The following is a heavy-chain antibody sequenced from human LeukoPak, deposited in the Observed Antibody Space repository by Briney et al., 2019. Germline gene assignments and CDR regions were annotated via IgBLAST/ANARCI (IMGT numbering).Heavy chain of an antibody. V-gene: IGHV4-59*01. Sequence: SETLSLTCTVSGDSISGYYWSGIRQPPGKGLEWIGYIYHSGNTNYNPSLESRVTISVDTPMNQFSLRLSSVTAADTAVYYCARGRRTTSFIASYLDVWGKGATVTVSS. D-gene: IGHD2-2*01. CDR1: GDSISGYY. CDR3: ARGRRTTSFIASYLDV. CDR2: IYHSGNT. J-gene: IGHJ6*03.